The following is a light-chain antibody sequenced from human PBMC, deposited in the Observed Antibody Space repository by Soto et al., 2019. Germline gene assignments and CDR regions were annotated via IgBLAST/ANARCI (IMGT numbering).Light chain of an antibody. CDR3: QQRSNWPLT. V-gene: IGKV3-11*01. CDR2: DAS. CDR1: QRVSSY. J-gene: IGKJ4*01. Sequence: EIVLTQSPATRSWSPGERATLSSRASQRVSSYLAWYQQKPGQAPRLLIYDASNRATGIPARFSGSGSGTDFTLTISSLEPEDFAVYYCQQRSNWPLTFGGGTKVDI.